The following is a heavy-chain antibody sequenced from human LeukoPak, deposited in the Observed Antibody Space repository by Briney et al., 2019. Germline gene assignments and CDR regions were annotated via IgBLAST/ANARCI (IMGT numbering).Heavy chain of an antibody. CDR2: IYSSGST. D-gene: IGHD2-2*01. CDR3: ARETTATRYCSTTSCLVNWFDP. Sequence: PSETLSLTCIVSGSSISTYYWSWIRQSPGKGLEWIGYIYSSGSTNYNPSLKRRVIISVDTSKNQFSLKLSSVTAADTAVYYCARETTATRYCSTTSCLVNWFDPWGQGTLVTVSS. J-gene: IGHJ5*02. CDR1: GSSISTYY. V-gene: IGHV4-4*09.